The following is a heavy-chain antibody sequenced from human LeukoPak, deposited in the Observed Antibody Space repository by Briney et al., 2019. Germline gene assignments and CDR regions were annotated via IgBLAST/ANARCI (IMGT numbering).Heavy chain of an antibody. Sequence: ASVKVSCKASGYTFTGYYMHWVRQAPGQGLEWMGWINPNSGGTNYAQKFQGRVTMTRDTSISTAYMELSRLRSDDTAVYYCARDVIVPAVNWFDPWGQGTLVTVSS. V-gene: IGHV1-2*02. CDR2: INPNSGGT. D-gene: IGHD2-2*01. J-gene: IGHJ5*02. CDR1: GYTFTGYY. CDR3: ARDVIVPAVNWFDP.